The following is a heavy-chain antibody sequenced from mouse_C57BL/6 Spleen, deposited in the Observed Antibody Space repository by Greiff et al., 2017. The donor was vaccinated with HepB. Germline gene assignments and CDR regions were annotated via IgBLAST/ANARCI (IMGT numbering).Heavy chain of an antibody. CDR2: ISYDGSN. CDR1: GYSITSGYY. CDR3: ARGVLRSLDY. J-gene: IGHJ2*01. Sequence: EVKLMESGPGLVKPSQSLSLTCSVTGYSITSGYYWNWIRQFPGNKLEWMGYISYDGSNNYNPSLKNRISITRDTSKNQFFLKLNSVTTEDTATYYCARGVLRSLDYWGQGTTLTVSS. V-gene: IGHV3-6*01. D-gene: IGHD1-1*01.